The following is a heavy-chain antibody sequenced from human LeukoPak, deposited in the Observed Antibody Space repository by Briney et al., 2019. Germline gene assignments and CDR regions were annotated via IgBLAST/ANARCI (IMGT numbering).Heavy chain of an antibody. J-gene: IGHJ3*02. V-gene: IGHV1-18*01. Sequence: ASVKVSCKATGYTFIIHGISWVRQGPGQGLEWMGWISPYNGNTNYAQNLQGRVTMTTDTSTSTVSMELRSLTSDDTAVYYCGRDFMSMIPSAPGIWGQGTRVTVSS. D-gene: IGHD3-22*01. CDR2: ISPYNGNT. CDR3: GRDFMSMIPSAPGI. CDR1: GYTFIIHG.